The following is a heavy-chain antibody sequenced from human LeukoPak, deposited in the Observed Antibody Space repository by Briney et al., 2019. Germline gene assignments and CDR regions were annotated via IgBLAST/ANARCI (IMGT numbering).Heavy chain of an antibody. J-gene: IGHJ4*02. CDR2: IGSSSSYI. CDR1: GFTFSGYS. V-gene: IGHV3-21*01. Sequence: SGGSLRLSCAASGFTFSGYSMNWVRQAPGKGLEWVSSIGSSSSYIYYADSVKGRFTISRDNAKNSLYPQMNSLRAEDTAVYYCARGVVRYFDYWGQGALVTVSS. D-gene: IGHD3-9*01. CDR3: ARGVVRYFDY.